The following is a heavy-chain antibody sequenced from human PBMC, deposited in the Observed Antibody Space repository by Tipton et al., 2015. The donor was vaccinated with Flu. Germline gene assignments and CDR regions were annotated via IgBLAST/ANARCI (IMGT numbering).Heavy chain of an antibody. J-gene: IGHJ4*02. CDR3: ARQYYGSRSYQRYFDY. Sequence: TLSLTCTVSGGSISNYYWSWIRQPPGKGLEWIGYIYYSGSTNYNPSLKSRVTISVDTSKNQISLNLSSVTAADTAVYYCARQYYGSRSYQRYFDYWGQGTLVTVSS. D-gene: IGHD3-10*01. CDR2: IYYSGST. CDR1: GGSISNYY. V-gene: IGHV4-59*07.